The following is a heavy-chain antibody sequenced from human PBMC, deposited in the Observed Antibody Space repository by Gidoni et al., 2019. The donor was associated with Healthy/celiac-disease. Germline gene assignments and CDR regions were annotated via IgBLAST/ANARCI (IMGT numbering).Heavy chain of an antibody. V-gene: IGHV2-70*04. Sequence: QVTLKESGPALVQPTQTLTLTCTFSGFSLSTSGMRVSWIRQPPGKALEWLARIDWDDDKFYSTSLKTRLTISKDTSKNQVVLTMTNMDPVDTATYYCANSMAYGSGSPFDYWGQGTLVTVSS. D-gene: IGHD3-10*01. CDR2: IDWDDDK. CDR3: ANSMAYGSGSPFDY. J-gene: IGHJ4*02. CDR1: GFSLSTSGMR.